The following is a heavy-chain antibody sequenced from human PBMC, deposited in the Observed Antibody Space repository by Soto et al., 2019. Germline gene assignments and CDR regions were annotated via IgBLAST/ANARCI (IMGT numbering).Heavy chain of an antibody. V-gene: IGHV3-30*18. CDR2: ISYDGSDK. CDR1: GFTFRNFG. CDR3: SKGELSDWFFDL. Sequence: QVQLVESGGSAVQPGRSLRLSCAASGFTFRNFGMNWVRQAPGKGLDWVAVISYDGSDKHYADSVKGRFTISRDNSKNTLYLPMTSLSAEDTAVYYCSKGELSDWFFDLWGRGTPVTVSS. D-gene: IGHD3-16*02. J-gene: IGHJ2*01.